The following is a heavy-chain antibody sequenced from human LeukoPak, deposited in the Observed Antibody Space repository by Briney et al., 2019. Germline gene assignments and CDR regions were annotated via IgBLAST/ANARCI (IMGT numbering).Heavy chain of an antibody. J-gene: IGHJ4*02. D-gene: IGHD5-18*01. V-gene: IGHV4-59*01. CDR3: AKAGSGYNFGGFV. CDR2: IYYSGST. CDR1: GGSINNNY. Sequence: SETLSLTCTVSGGSINNNYWSWIRQPPGKGLEWLGYIYYSGSTNYNPSLKSRVTISVDTSKNQFSLRLSSVTTADTAVYYCAKAGSGYNFGGFVWGQGTLVTVSS.